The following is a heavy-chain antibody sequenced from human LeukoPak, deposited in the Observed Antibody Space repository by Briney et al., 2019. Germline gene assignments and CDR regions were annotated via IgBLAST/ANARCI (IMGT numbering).Heavy chain of an antibody. J-gene: IGHJ4*02. CDR2: INPNSGGT. V-gene: IGHV1-2*02. Sequence: ASVTVSCKASGYTFTGYYMHWVRQAPGQGLEWMGWINPNSGGTNYAQKFQGRVTMTRDTSISTAYMELSRLRSDDTAVYYCARSDCTNGVCPLDYWGQGTLVTVSS. CDR3: ARSDCTNGVCPLDY. D-gene: IGHD2-8*01. CDR1: GYTFTGYY.